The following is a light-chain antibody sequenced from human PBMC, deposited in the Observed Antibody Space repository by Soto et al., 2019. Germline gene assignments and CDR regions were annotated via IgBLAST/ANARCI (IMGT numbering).Light chain of an antibody. CDR3: CSYAGSSTYV. CDR1: SIDVGSYNL. Sequence: QSALTQPASLSGSPGQSITISCTGTSIDVGSYNLVSWYQQHPGKAPKLMIYEGSKRPSGVSNRFSGSKSGNTASLTISGLQAEDEADYYCCSYAGSSTYVFGTGTKLTVL. J-gene: IGLJ1*01. V-gene: IGLV2-23*01. CDR2: EGS.